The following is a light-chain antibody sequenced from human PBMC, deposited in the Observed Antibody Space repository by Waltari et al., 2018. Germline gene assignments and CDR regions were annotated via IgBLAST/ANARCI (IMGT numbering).Light chain of an antibody. CDR3: QTGGHGTWV. Sequence: QLVLTPSPSASASLRAPVKLTCTLSTGHSTNVVASLQQQPEKGPRFLMKVNSDGRHTKGDEIPDRFSGSSSGAERYLTISSLQSEDETDYYCQTGGHGTWVFGGGTKLTVL. CDR2: VNSDGRH. J-gene: IGLJ3*02. CDR1: TGHSTNV. V-gene: IGLV4-69*01.